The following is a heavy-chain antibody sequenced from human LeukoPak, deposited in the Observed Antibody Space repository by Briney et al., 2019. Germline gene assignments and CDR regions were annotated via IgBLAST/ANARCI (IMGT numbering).Heavy chain of an antibody. J-gene: IGHJ5*02. CDR3: VRDGGTHWYDP. D-gene: IGHD3-16*01. V-gene: IGHV3-7*01. CDR2: IKQDGSEK. Sequence: PGGSLRLSCAASGFSVSDYWMTWVRQAPGKGLEWVANIKQDGSEKTYVESVKGRFTISRDNAKNSLYLQMNSLRVEDTAMYYCVRDGGTHWYDPWGQGTLVTVFS. CDR1: GFSVSDYW.